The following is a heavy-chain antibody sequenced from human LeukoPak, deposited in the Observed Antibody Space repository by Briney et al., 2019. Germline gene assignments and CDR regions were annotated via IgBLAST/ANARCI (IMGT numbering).Heavy chain of an antibody. CDR2: ISYDGSNK. J-gene: IGHJ4*02. CDR3: AKEGKTRNWNYYQAKAVD. Sequence: PGRSLRLSCAASGFTFSSYGMHWVRQAPGKGLEWVAVISYDGSNKYYADSVKGRFTISRDNSKNTLYLRVNSLRAEDTAVYYCAKEGKTRNWNYYQAKAVDWGQGTLVTVSS. V-gene: IGHV3-30*18. CDR1: GFTFSSYG. D-gene: IGHD1-7*01.